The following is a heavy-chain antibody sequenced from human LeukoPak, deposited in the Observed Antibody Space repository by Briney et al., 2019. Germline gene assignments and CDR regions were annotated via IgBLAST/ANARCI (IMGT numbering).Heavy chain of an antibody. J-gene: IGHJ5*02. V-gene: IGHV4-59*01. CDR3: ARGGYYGSGNDFRFDP. CDR1: GGSISNYY. D-gene: IGHD3-10*01. Sequence: SETLSLTCTVSGGSISNYYWNWIRQPPGKGLEFIGYIYYTGSTNYNPSLKSRVTMSVDTSKNQFSLKLKSVTAADTAVYYCARGGYYGSGNDFRFDPWGQGTLVTVSS. CDR2: IYYTGST.